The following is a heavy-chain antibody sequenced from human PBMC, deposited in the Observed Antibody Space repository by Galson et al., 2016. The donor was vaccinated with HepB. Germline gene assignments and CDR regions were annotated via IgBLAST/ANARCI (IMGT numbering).Heavy chain of an antibody. D-gene: IGHD2-15*01. CDR1: GYSFTSYW. V-gene: IGHV5-51*01. J-gene: IGHJ6*03. CDR3: ARRRLPTSSSLGGWDMDV. CDR2: IYPADSDI. Sequence: QSGAEVKKPGESLKISCTGSGYSFTSYWIAWVRQMPGKGLEWMGIIYPADSDIRYSPSFQGQVTISADTSFRTAYLQWRSLKASDSGIYYCARRRLPTSSSLGGWDMDVWGKGTTVTVSS.